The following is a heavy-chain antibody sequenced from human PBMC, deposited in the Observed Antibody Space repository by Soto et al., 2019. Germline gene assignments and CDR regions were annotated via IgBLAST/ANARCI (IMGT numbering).Heavy chain of an antibody. CDR1: GLTFDDYA. Sequence: TGGSLRLSCAASGLTFDDYAMHWVRQATGKGLEWVSGISWNSGSIGYADSVKGRFTISRDNAKNSLYLQMNSLRAEDTALYYCAKDSHYDILTGRFDYWGQGTLVTVSS. D-gene: IGHD3-9*01. CDR3: AKDSHYDILTGRFDY. CDR2: ISWNSGSI. V-gene: IGHV3-9*01. J-gene: IGHJ4*02.